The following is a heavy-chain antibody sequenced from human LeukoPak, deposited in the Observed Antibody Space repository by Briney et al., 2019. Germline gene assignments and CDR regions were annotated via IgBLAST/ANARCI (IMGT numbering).Heavy chain of an antibody. V-gene: IGHV3-30*03. J-gene: IGHJ6*03. CDR1: GFTFSSYG. Sequence: GRSLRLSCAASGFTFSSYGMHWVRQAPGKGLEWVAGISADGSNKYYADSVKGRFTISRDNPKNTLYLQMNSLRAEDTAVYYCARRDSSGYPNYYYYMDVWGKGTTVTISS. D-gene: IGHD3-22*01. CDR3: ARRDSSGYPNYYYYMDV. CDR2: ISADGSNK.